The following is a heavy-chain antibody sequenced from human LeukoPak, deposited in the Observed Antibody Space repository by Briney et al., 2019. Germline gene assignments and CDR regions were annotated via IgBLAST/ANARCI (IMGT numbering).Heavy chain of an antibody. V-gene: IGHV3-48*01. CDR2: ISSGSSTI. CDR3: ARMRARPEITMIVVVITGYFDY. J-gene: IGHJ4*02. CDR1: GFTFSSYN. Sequence: GGSLRLSCAASGFTFSSYNMNWVRQAPGKGLEWVTFISSGSSTIDYADSVKGRFTTSRDNAKNSLYLQMNSLRVEDTAVYYCARMRARPEITMIVVVITGYFDYWGQGTLVTVSS. D-gene: IGHD3-22*01.